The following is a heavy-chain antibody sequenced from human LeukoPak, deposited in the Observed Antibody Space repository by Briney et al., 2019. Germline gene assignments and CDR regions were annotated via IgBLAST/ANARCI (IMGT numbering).Heavy chain of an antibody. CDR3: AREDRIPYNWFDP. CDR2: INAGNGNT. Sequence: GASVKVSCKASGYTFTSYAMHWVRQAPGQRLEWMGWINAGNGNTKYSQKFQGRVTITADESTSTAYMELSSLRSEDTAVYYCAREDRIPYNWFDPWGQGTLVTVSS. V-gene: IGHV1-3*01. CDR1: GYTFTSYA. D-gene: IGHD5-18*01. J-gene: IGHJ5*02.